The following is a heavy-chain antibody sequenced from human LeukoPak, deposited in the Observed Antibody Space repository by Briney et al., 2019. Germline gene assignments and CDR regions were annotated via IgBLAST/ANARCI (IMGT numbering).Heavy chain of an antibody. J-gene: IGHJ4*02. CDR3: ARDDSATYYNLAY. CDR2: IFYDGSRK. Sequence: GGSLRLSCAASGFTFSNFGFHWVRQAPGKGLEWVAVIFYDGSRKFYADSVKGRFTISRGTSKNTLYLQLNSLRAEDTAVYYCARDDSATYYNLAYWGQGTPVTVSS. CDR1: GFTFSNFG. V-gene: IGHV3-33*01. D-gene: IGHD3-10*01.